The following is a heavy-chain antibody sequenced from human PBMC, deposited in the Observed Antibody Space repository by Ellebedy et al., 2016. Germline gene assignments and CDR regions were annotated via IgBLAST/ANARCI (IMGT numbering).Heavy chain of an antibody. Sequence: GESLKTSCKGSGYSFTSYWIGWVRQMPGKGLEWMGIIYPGDSDTRYSPSFQGQVTISADKSISTAYLQWSSLKASDTTMYYCARHGAVGALGDGFDIWGQGTKVTVSS. CDR2: IYPGDSDT. J-gene: IGHJ3*02. CDR1: GYSFTSYW. D-gene: IGHD1-26*01. CDR3: ARHGAVGALGDGFDI. V-gene: IGHV5-51*01.